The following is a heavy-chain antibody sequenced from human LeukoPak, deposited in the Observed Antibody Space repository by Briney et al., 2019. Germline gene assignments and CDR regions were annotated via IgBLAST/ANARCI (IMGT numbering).Heavy chain of an antibody. V-gene: IGHV3-30*02. D-gene: IGHD2/OR15-2a*01. J-gene: IGHJ4*02. Sequence: GGSLRLSCAASGFTFSSYGMHWVRQAPGKGLEWVALIWYDGSNRYYADSVKGRLTISRDNSKNTLYLQMNSLRAEDTAVYYCAREGPRGNSQFDYWGQGTLVTVSS. CDR1: GFTFSSYG. CDR3: AREGPRGNSQFDY. CDR2: IWYDGSNR.